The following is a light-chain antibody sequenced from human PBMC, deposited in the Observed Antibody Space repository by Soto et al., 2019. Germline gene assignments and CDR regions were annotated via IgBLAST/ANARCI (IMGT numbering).Light chain of an antibody. CDR1: QGINRT. Sequence: DVHMTQSPSSLSASVGDRVTITFRASQGINRTLAWYQQKPGKAPKLLIYASSTLQSAVPSRFSGSGSGTDFTLTISSLKPEDVAIYYCQKYDSAPLTFGGGTKVEIK. CDR3: QKYDSAPLT. J-gene: IGKJ4*01. CDR2: ASS. V-gene: IGKV1-27*01.